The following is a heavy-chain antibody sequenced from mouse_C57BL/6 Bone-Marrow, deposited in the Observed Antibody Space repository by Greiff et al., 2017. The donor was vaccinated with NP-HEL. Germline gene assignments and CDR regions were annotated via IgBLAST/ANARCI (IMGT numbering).Heavy chain of an antibody. CDR2: ISSGGDYI. CDR1: GFTFSSYA. CDR3: TREGLYYDYDALYAMDY. J-gene: IGHJ4*01. Sequence: EVMFVESGEGLVKPGGSLKLSCAASGFTFSSYAMSWVRQTPEKRLEWVAYISSGGDYIYYADTVKGRFTISRDNARNTLYLQMSSLKSEDTAMYYCTREGLYYDYDALYAMDYWGQGTSVTVSS. V-gene: IGHV5-9-1*02. D-gene: IGHD2-4*01.